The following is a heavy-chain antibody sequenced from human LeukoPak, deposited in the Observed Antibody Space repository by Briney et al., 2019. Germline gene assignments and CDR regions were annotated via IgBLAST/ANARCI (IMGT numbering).Heavy chain of an antibody. CDR3: ARDYCSGGSCYSNFQH. J-gene: IGHJ1*01. Sequence: ASVKVSCKASGYTFTGYYMHWVRQAPGQGLEWMGWINPNSGGTNYAQKFQGRVTMTRDTSISTAYMELSRLRPDDTAVYYCARDYCSGGSCYSNFQHWGQGTLVTVSS. CDR2: INPNSGGT. V-gene: IGHV1-2*02. CDR1: GYTFTGYY. D-gene: IGHD2-15*01.